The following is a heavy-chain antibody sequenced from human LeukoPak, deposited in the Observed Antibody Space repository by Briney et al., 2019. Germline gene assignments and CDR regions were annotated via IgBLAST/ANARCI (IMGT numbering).Heavy chain of an antibody. V-gene: IGHV3-7*01. Sequence: PGGSLRLSCVVSGITFSTYWMTWVRQAPGKGLEGVANIKPVGSEKYYVDSVKGRFSISRDNAKSSLYLQMNSLRAEDTAVYYCARGGHVDYCGQGTLVTVSS. CDR3: ARGGHVDY. CDR1: GITFSTYW. CDR2: IKPVGSEK. D-gene: IGHD3-16*01. J-gene: IGHJ4*02.